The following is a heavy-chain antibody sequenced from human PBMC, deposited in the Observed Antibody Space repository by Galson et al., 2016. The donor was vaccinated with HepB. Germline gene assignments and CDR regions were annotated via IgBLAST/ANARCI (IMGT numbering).Heavy chain of an antibody. D-gene: IGHD2-15*01. CDR1: GFTFRSYV. CDR3: ARNRLGWSLLEAIDS. CDR2: TSSGSSYI. J-gene: IGHJ4*02. Sequence: SLRLSCAASGFTFRSYVMNWVRQAPGKGLEWVSSTSSGSSYIYYADSVKGRFTISRDNAKNSLHLQTNSLRAEDTAVYYCARNRLGWSLLEAIDSWGQGTLVTVSS. V-gene: IGHV3-21*01.